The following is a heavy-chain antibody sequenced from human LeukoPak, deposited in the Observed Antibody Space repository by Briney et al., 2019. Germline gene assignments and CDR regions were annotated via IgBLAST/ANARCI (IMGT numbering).Heavy chain of an antibody. CDR2: INPSGGST. CDR3: ARDRAAYCGGDCYPDY. D-gene: IGHD2-21*02. J-gene: IGHJ4*02. CDR1: GYTFTSYY. V-gene: IGHV1-46*01. Sequence: ASVKVSCKASGYTFTSYYMHWVRQAPGQGLEWMGIINPSGGSTSYAQKFQGRVTMTRDTSTSTVYMELCSLRSEDTAVYYCARDRAAYCGGDCYPDYWGQGTLVTVSS.